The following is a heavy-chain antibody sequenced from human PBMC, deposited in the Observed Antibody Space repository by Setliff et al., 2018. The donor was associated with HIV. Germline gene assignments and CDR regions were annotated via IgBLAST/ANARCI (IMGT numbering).Heavy chain of an antibody. CDR2: IYYSGAT. CDR1: GGSMSSSSYY. Sequence: SETLSLTCTVSGGSMSSSSYYWGWIRQTPDKGLEWIGIIYYSGATYYNPSLTSRVTISVDTSRNQSSLKLRSVTAADTAAYYCARHRDGGTYPLDYWGQGTLVTVSS. CDR3: ARHRDGGTYPLDY. J-gene: IGHJ4*02. D-gene: IGHD1-26*01. V-gene: IGHV4-39*01.